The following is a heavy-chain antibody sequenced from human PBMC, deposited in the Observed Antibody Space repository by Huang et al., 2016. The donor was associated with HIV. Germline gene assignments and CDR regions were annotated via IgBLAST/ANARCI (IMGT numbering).Heavy chain of an antibody. V-gene: IGHV4-34*01. CDR2: ITHSGST. J-gene: IGHJ4*02. CDR3: ARAPHYGSGSYYY. CDR1: GGSFSGYY. D-gene: IGHD3-10*01. Sequence: QVQLHHWDAGLLKPSETLSLTCAVYGGSFSGYYWSWIRQPPGKGLEGIGEITHSGSTNYNPSLKSRVTISEETSKNQFSLKLSSVTAADTAVYYCARAPHYGSGSYYYWGQGTLVTVSS.